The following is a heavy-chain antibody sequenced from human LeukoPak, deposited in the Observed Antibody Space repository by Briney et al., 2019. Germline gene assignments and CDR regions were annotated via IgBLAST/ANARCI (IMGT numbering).Heavy chain of an antibody. CDR1: GYTFTGYY. J-gene: IGHJ3*01. D-gene: IGHD2/OR15-2a*01. CDR3: ARIFYDTLDSDAFDF. Sequence: GASVKVSCKASGYTFTGYYMHWVRQAPGQGLEWMGWINPDSGGTNNAQKFQGRVTMTRDTSISTAYMELSRLRSDDTAVYYCARIFYDTLDSDAFDFWGQGTMVIVSS. V-gene: IGHV1-2*02. CDR2: INPDSGGT.